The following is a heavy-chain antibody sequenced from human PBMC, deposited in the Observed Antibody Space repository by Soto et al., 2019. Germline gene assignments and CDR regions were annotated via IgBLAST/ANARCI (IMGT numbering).Heavy chain of an antibody. CDR1: GGSISTGGYY. Sequence: SETLSLTCSVSGGSISTGGYYWSWIRQHPGKGLEWIGYIYYSGSTYYNPSLKSRVTMSVDTSKNQFSLKLSPVTAADTAVYYCAKERWLAPWGQGTLVTVSS. CDR3: AKERWLAP. J-gene: IGHJ5*02. V-gene: IGHV4-31*03. D-gene: IGHD6-19*01. CDR2: IYYSGST.